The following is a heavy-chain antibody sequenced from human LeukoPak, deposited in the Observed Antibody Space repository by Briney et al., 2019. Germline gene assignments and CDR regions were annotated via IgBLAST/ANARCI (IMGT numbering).Heavy chain of an antibody. Sequence: GGSLRLSCAASGFXFSSYGIHWVRQAPGKGLEWVAVISYDGSNKYYADSVKGRFTISRDNSKNTLYLQMNSLRAEDTAVYYCAKLYSSEDYWGQGTLVTVSS. CDR1: GFXFSSYG. CDR2: ISYDGSNK. J-gene: IGHJ4*02. V-gene: IGHV3-30*18. D-gene: IGHD6-19*01. CDR3: AKLYSSEDY.